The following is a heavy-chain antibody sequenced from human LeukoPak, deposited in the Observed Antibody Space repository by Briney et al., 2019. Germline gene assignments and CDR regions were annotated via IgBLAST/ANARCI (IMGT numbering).Heavy chain of an antibody. CDR2: ISGFNGNT. Sequence: ASVKVSCKASGYTFTSYGISWVRQAPGQGLEWMGWISGFNGNTNYTQNLQGRVTMTTDTSTSTAYMVLRSLRSDDTAVYYCAREDIVVVPTAIRGGAFDYWGQGTLVTVSS. CDR1: GYTFTSYG. V-gene: IGHV1-18*01. CDR3: AREDIVVVPTAIRGGAFDY. J-gene: IGHJ4*02. D-gene: IGHD2-2*02.